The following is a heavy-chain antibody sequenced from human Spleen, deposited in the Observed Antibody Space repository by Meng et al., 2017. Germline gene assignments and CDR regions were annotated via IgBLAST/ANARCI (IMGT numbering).Heavy chain of an antibody. CDR1: GFSVSHNY. D-gene: IGHD3-22*01. V-gene: IGHV3-66*02. CDR2: IYSGGNT. CDR3: AREFHSSGSAGTFDI. J-gene: IGHJ3*02. Sequence: GESLKISCAASGFSVSHNYMSWVRQAPGKGLEWVSVIYSGGNTYYADSVKGRFTISRDNSKNSVFLQINNLRAEDTAVYYCAREFHSSGSAGTFDIWGQGNVVTVSS.